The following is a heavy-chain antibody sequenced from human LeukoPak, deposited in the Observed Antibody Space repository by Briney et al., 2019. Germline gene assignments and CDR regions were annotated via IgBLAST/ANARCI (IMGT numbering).Heavy chain of an antibody. Sequence: PSETLSLTCTVSGGSISSGDYYWSWLRQPPGKGLEWIGYIYYSGSTYYNPSLKSRVTISVDTSKNQFSLKLSSVTAADTAVYYYARVSSSADFWTEGYWGQGTLVTVSS. V-gene: IGHV4-30-4*08. D-gene: IGHD3/OR15-3a*01. CDR3: ARVSSSADFWTEGY. J-gene: IGHJ4*02. CDR1: GGSISSGDYY. CDR2: IYYSGST.